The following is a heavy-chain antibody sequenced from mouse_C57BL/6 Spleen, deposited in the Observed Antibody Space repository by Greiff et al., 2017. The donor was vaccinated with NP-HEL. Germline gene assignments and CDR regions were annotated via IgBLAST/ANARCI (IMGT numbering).Heavy chain of an antibody. Sequence: VQLQQSGAELVRPGASVTLSCKASGYTFTDYEMHWVKQTPVHGLEWIGAIDPETGGTAYNQKFKGKAILTADKSSSTAYMELRSLTSEDSAVYYCTRLGWLHPFAYWGQGTLVTVSA. CDR3: TRLGWLHPFAY. CDR2: IDPETGGT. CDR1: GYTFTDYE. V-gene: IGHV1-15*01. J-gene: IGHJ3*01. D-gene: IGHD2-3*01.